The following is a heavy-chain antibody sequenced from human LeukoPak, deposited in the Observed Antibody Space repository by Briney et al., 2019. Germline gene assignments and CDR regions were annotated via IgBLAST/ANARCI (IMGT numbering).Heavy chain of an antibody. J-gene: IGHJ4*02. CDR3: AKAPVTTCSGAYCYPFDY. V-gene: IGHV3-23*01. CDR2: ISGSGGST. CDR1: GFTFSSYA. Sequence: PGGSLRLSCAASGFTFSSYAMSWVRQAPGKGLEWVSAISGSGGSTYYADSVKGRFTISRDNSKNTLYLQMNSLRAEDTAVYYCAKAPVTTCSGAYCYPFDYWGQRTLVTVSS. D-gene: IGHD2-15*01.